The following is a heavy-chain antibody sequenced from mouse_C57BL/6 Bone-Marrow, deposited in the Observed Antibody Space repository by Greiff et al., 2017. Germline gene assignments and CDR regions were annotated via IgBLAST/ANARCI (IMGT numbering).Heavy chain of an antibody. V-gene: IGHV1-59*01. CDR3: ARFGAPYAMDY. CDR1: GYTFTSYW. Sequence: QVQLQQPGAELVRPGTSVTLSCKASGYTFTSYWMHWVKQRPGQGLEWIGVIDPSDSYTNYNQKFKGKATLTVDTSSSTAYMQLSSLTYEDSSVYYCARFGAPYAMDYWGQGTSVTVSS. CDR2: IDPSDSYT. J-gene: IGHJ4*01.